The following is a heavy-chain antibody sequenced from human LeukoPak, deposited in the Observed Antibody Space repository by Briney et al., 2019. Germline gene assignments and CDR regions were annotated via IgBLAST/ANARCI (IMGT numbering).Heavy chain of an antibody. Sequence: WASVKVSCKASGGTFSSYAISGVRQAPGQGLEWMGGSIPIFGTANYAQKFQGRVTITADESTSTAYMELSSLRSEDTAVYYCARDLDDFWSGYNLPGMDVWGQGTTVTVSS. CDR3: ARDLDDFWSGYNLPGMDV. D-gene: IGHD3-3*01. CDR1: GGTFSSYA. CDR2: SIPIFGTA. J-gene: IGHJ6*02. V-gene: IGHV1-69*13.